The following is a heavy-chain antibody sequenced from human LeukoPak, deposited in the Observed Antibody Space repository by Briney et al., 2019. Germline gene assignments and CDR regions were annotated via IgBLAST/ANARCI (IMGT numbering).Heavy chain of an antibody. CDR2: ISYIGTT. D-gene: IGHD3-3*01. CDR3: ATFSFGRNWFDP. CDR1: GGSISNYY. V-gene: IGHV4-59*08. J-gene: IGHJ5*02. Sequence: SETLSLTCTVSGGSISNYYWNWIRQPPGKGPEWIAYISYIGTTNYNPSLKSRVTISEDTSKNQFSLKLSSVTAADTAVYYRATFSFGRNWFDPWGQGTLVTVSS.